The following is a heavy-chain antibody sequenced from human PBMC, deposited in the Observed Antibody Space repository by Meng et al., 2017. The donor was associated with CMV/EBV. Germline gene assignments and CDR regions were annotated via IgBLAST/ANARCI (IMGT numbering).Heavy chain of an antibody. J-gene: IGHJ4*02. D-gene: IGHD2-2*01. Sequence: GGPLRLSCAASGFTFSGLTFSGSWMSWVRQTPGKGLEWVADISGDGGHVLYVDSLKGRFTISRDNAQNSVYLQMNSLRAEDSAVYYCARDPLCGALDYWGQGTLVTVSS. CDR3: ARDPLCGALDY. CDR2: ISGDGGHV. CDR1: GFTFSGLTFSGSW. V-gene: IGHV3-7*01.